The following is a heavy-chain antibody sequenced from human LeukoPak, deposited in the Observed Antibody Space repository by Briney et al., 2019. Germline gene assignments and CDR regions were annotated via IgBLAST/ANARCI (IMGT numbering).Heavy chain of an antibody. V-gene: IGHV4-59*01. D-gene: IGHD2-2*01. CDR3: ARDTIPAATYYYYGMDV. CDR2: IYYSGST. CDR1: GGSISSYY. Sequence: SETLSLTCTVSGGSISSYYWSWIRQPPGKGLEWIGYIYYSGSTNYNPSLKSRVTISVDTSKNQFSLKLSSVTAGDTAVYYCARDTIPAATYYYYGMDVWGQGTTVTVSS. J-gene: IGHJ6*02.